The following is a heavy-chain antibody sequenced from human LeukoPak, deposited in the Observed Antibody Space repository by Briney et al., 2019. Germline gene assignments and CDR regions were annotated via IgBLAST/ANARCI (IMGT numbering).Heavy chain of an antibody. Sequence: ASVKVSCTASGYTFNIYAMHWVRQAPGQRLEWMGWINIDNSNTKYSQKFQGRVTVTMDISASTAYLELSSLRSEDTALYYCTRRWSTAEDGGCFDYWGQGTLVTVSS. V-gene: IGHV1-3*04. CDR1: GYTFNIYA. CDR2: INIDNSNT. J-gene: IGHJ4*02. D-gene: IGHD6-6*01. CDR3: TRRWSTAEDGGCFDY.